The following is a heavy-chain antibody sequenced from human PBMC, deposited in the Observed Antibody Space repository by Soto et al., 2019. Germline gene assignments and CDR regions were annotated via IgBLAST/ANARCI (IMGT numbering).Heavy chain of an antibody. J-gene: IGHJ4*02. CDR1: GGSISGYY. CDR2: LFYGGTA. Sequence: SETLSLTCTVSGGSISGYYWTWIRQPPGKGLEWVGSLFYGGTADYNPSLKSRLTMSLDTSKNHFSLKLRSVTAADTAVYYCARHRGPAPVYWGQGTLVTVSS. CDR3: ARHRGPAPVY. D-gene: IGHD3-10*01. V-gene: IGHV4-39*01.